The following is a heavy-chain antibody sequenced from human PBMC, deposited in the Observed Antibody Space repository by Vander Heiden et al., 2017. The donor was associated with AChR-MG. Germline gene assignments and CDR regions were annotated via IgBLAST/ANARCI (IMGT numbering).Heavy chain of an antibody. Sequence: GLVKPSETLSLTCTASGGSISSYYWSWIRQPPGKGLEWIGYIYYSGSTNYNPSLKRRVTISVDTSMNQFSLKLSSVTAADTAVYYCARVSGYCSSTSCSNYFDYWGQGTLVTVSS. CDR1: GGSISSYY. CDR2: IYYSGST. D-gene: IGHD2-2*01. CDR3: ARVSGYCSSTSCSNYFDY. J-gene: IGHJ4*02. V-gene: IGHV4-59*01.